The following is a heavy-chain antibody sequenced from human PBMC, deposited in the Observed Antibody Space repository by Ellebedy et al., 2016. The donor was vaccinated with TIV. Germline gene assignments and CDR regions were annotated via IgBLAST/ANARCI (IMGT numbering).Heavy chain of an antibody. Sequence: SGPTLVKPTQTLTPTCTFSGFSLSTSGMRVSWIRQPPGKALEWLARIDWDDDKFYSTSLKTRLTISKDTSKNQVVLTMTNMDPVDTATYYCARSAWGGMDVWGQGTTVTVSS. CDR1: GFSLSTSGMR. J-gene: IGHJ6*02. CDR2: IDWDDDK. V-gene: IGHV2-70*04. CDR3: ARSAWGGMDV. D-gene: IGHD3-16*01.